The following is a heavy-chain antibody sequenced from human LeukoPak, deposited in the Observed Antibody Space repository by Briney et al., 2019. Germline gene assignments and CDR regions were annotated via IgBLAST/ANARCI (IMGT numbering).Heavy chain of an antibody. CDR2: IYYVVGT. D-gene: IGHD2-2*02. V-gene: IGHV4-59*01. Sequence: PSETLSLTCTVPGGSITSYYGSSIRHPPGEGLGWSSYIYYVVGTNYNPSLKSRVTTSVDTSKNRFSLRLNSAVAAATAVYYCARVGYCSSTSCYTGYYYMDVCGKRTTVTVSS. J-gene: IGHJ6*03. CDR1: GGSITSYY. CDR3: ARVGYCSSTSCYTGYYYMDV.